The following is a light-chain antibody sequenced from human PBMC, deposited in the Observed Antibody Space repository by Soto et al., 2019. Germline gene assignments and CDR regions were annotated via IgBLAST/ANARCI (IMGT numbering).Light chain of an antibody. CDR2: SAS. CDR3: QQESNYPLT. J-gene: IGKJ4*01. V-gene: IGKV1-6*01. Sequence: IQMTHSPSSLSASVGDRVTITSRAPQGVRDDVGWYRQKPGKAPKLLLYSASTVQSGVPSTLSGSGSGTGFTPAISGLQPEDCATYYCQQESNYPLTFGGGTKVEIK. CDR1: QGVRDD.